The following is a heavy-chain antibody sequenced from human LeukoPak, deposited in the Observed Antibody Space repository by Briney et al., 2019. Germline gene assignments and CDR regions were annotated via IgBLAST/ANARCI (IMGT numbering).Heavy chain of an antibody. CDR3: AKDTSSGWPNWFDP. CDR1: GLSLNSYA. J-gene: IGHJ5*02. CDR2: SSSSDDGK. D-gene: IGHD6-19*01. V-gene: IGHV3-23*01. Sequence: GGSLRLSCTASGLSLNSYAISWVRQVPGKGLEWVSASSSSDDGKWYADSVKGRFTISRDNSKNTLYLQMNSLRSEDTAVYYCAKDTSSGWPNWFDPWGQGTLVTVSS.